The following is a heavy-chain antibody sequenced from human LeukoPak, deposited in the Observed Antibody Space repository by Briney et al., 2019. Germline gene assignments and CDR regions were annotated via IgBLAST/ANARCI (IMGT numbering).Heavy chain of an antibody. J-gene: IGHJ6*03. CDR3: ARDFRMAVAGRGEAYYYYYMDV. Sequence: SSETLSLTCTVSGGSISSYYWSWIRQPPGKGLEWIGYIYYSGSTNYNPSLKSRVTISVDTSKNQFSLKLSSVTAADTAVYYCARDFRMAVAGRGEAYYYYYMDVWGKGTTVTISS. V-gene: IGHV4-59*01. CDR1: GGSISSYY. D-gene: IGHD6-19*01. CDR2: IYYSGST.